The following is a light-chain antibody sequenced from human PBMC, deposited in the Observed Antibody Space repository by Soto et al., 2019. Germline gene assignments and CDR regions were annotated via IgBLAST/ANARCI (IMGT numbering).Light chain of an antibody. CDR2: GAS. CDR3: QPYNNWPPWT. J-gene: IGKJ1*01. CDR1: QSVSSN. V-gene: IGKV3-15*01. Sequence: EIVMTQSPATLSVSPGERATLSCRASQSVSSNLAWYQQKPGQAPRLLIYGASTRATGIPARFSARGSGTEFTLTISSLQSEDFAVYYCQPYNNWPPWTFGQGTKVEIK.